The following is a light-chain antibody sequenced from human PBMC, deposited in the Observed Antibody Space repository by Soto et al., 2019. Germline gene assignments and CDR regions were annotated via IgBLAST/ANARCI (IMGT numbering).Light chain of an antibody. CDR3: QQYNKWPPYT. Sequence: EIVMTQSPATLSVSPGERATLSCRASQSLNTNLAWYQQKPGQAPRLLIYGASTRPTGIPARFSGSGSGTEFTLTISSLQSEDFAVYYCQQYNKWPPYTFGQGTKLEIK. CDR1: QSLNTN. V-gene: IGKV3-15*01. CDR2: GAS. J-gene: IGKJ2*01.